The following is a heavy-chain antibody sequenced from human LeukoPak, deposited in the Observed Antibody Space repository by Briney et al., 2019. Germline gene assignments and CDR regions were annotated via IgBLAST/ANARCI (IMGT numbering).Heavy chain of an antibody. CDR3: ASGGLGARKYYSDPFHY. CDR1: GFTVSINY. D-gene: IGHD3-10*01. J-gene: IGHJ4*02. V-gene: IGHV3-53*01. CDR2: LYSAGST. Sequence: GGSLRLSCAASGFTVSINYMSWVRQAPGKGLEWVSILYSAGSTYYADSVRGRFTIARDSSKNTMFLQMNSLRAEDTAVYYCASGGLGARKYYSDPFHYWGQGTLVTVSS.